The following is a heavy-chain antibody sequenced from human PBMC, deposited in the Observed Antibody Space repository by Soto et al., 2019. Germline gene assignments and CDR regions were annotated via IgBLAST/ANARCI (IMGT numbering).Heavy chain of an antibody. Sequence: SETLSLTCTVSGGSISSYYWSWIRQPPGKGLEWIGYIYYSGSTNYNPSLKSRVTISVDTSKNQFSLKLSSVTAADTAVYYCARVGSRYGDYDEPYFDYWGQGTLVTVSS. V-gene: IGHV4-59*01. D-gene: IGHD4-17*01. J-gene: IGHJ4*02. CDR2: IYYSGST. CDR3: ARVGSRYGDYDEPYFDY. CDR1: GGSISSYY.